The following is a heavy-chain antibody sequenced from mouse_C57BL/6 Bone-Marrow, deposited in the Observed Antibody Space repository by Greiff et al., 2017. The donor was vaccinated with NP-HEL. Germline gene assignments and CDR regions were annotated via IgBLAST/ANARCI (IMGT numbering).Heavy chain of an antibody. CDR1: GFTFSDYG. V-gene: IGHV5-17*01. CDR2: ISSGSSTI. J-gene: IGHJ1*03. Sequence: EVKLMESGGGLVKPGGSLKLSCAASGFTFSDYGMHWVRQAPEKGLEWVAYISSGSSTIYYADTVKGRFTISRDNAKNTLFLQMTSLRSEDTAMYYCASDGSSYGWYFDVWGTGTTVTVSS. CDR3: ASDGSSYGWYFDV. D-gene: IGHD1-1*01.